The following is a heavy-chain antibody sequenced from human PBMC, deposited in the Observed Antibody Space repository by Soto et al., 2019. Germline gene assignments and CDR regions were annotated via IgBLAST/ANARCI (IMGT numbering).Heavy chain of an antibody. Sequence: ASVKVSCKASGYTFTNFGVTWVRRAPGQGLEWMGWISAYTDTPNYAQKFQGRVTMTIDTSTSTAYMDLRSLTSDDTAVYYCARLIPGVEAWFDPCCQGTLVSGS. CDR1: GYTFTNFG. CDR2: ISAYTDTP. D-gene: IGHD2-2*01. CDR3: ARLIPGVEAWFDP. J-gene: IGHJ5*02. V-gene: IGHV1-18*01.